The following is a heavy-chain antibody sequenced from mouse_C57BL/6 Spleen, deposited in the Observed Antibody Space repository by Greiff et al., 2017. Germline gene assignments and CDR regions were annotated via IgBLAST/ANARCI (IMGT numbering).Heavy chain of an antibody. V-gene: IGHV1-85*01. CDR2: IYPRDGST. D-gene: IGHD2-5*01. CDR3: ARSAYYSNPYAMDY. CDR1: GYTFTSYD. J-gene: IGHJ4*01. Sequence: VQLQQSGPELVKPGASVKLSCKASGYTFTSYDINWVKQRPGQGLEWIGWIYPRDGSTKYNEKFKGKATLTVDTSSSTAYMELHSLTSEDSAVYCCARSAYYSNPYAMDYWGQGTSVTVSS.